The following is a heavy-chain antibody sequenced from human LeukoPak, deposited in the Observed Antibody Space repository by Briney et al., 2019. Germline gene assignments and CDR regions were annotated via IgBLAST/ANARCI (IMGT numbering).Heavy chain of an antibody. V-gene: IGHV4-39*01. Sequence: PSETLSLTCTVSGGSISGSTYYWGWIRQPPGKGLEWTGSIFYGRSTYYNPSLKSRVTISVDTSKIQFSLTLSSVTAADTAVYYCARHGGYFQSSGFVDYWGQGTLVTVSS. D-gene: IGHD3-22*01. CDR2: IFYGRST. CDR3: ARHGGYFQSSGFVDY. CDR1: GGSISGSTYY. J-gene: IGHJ4*02.